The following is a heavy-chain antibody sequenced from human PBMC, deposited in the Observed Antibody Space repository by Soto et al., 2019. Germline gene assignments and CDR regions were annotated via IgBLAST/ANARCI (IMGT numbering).Heavy chain of an antibody. CDR1: GFTFSSFA. V-gene: IGHV3-23*01. D-gene: IGHD6-13*01. CDR2: ISGSGGST. CDR3: PRGFSAGKCSPPDF. J-gene: IGHJ4*02. Sequence: EMQLLESGGGLVQPGGSLRLSCAASGFTFSSFAMSWVRQAPGKGLDWVSAISGSGGSTYSADSVKGRFTISRDNSKNTLYLQMSSLRAEDTAVYYCPRGFSAGKCSPPDFWGQGSLVTVSS.